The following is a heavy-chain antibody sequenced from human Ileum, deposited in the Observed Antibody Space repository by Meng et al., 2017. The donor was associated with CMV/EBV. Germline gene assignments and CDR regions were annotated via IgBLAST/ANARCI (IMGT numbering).Heavy chain of an antibody. Sequence: SETLSLTCAVFGGSLTGSYSSWIRQSPEKGLEWIGEISHTGSTNYNPSLRSRVLLSVGTSTNQISLKLTSLTAADAAVYYCARGVADRETTTYFDYWGQGTLVTVSS. CDR1: GGSLTGSY. J-gene: IGHJ4*02. V-gene: IGHV4-34*01. CDR3: ARGVADRETTTYFDY. CDR2: ISHTGST. D-gene: IGHD6-19*01.